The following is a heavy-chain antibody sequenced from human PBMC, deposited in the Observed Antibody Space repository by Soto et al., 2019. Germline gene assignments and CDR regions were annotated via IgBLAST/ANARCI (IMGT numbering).Heavy chain of an antibody. J-gene: IGHJ4*02. CDR2: ISGFNGNT. Sequence: ASVKVSCTASCYTFNFYGSTWVRQAPGQGLEWMGWISGFNGNTNYAADLQGRVTMTTDTSTSTAYMELRGLRSDDTAVYYCARIGVSSGHESPDFDSWGQGTLVTVSS. V-gene: IGHV1-18*01. CDR3: ARIGVSSGHESPDFDS. D-gene: IGHD3-16*01. CDR1: CYTFNFYG.